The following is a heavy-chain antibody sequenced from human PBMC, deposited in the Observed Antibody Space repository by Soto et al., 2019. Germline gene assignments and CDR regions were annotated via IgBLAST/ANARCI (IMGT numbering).Heavy chain of an antibody. D-gene: IGHD3-22*01. Sequence: GGSLRLSCAASGFTFNTYAMSWVRQAPGKGLERVSGISGSGRGTYYADSVKGRFTISRDNSKNTVYLQMTSLRAEDTAMYYCAKDRGGMILVVTFDYWGQGSLVTVSS. V-gene: IGHV3-23*01. CDR3: AKDRGGMILVVTFDY. CDR2: ISGSGRGT. CDR1: GFTFNTYA. J-gene: IGHJ4*02.